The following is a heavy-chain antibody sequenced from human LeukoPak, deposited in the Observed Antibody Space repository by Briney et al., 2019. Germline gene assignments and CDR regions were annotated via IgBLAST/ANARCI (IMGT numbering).Heavy chain of an antibody. D-gene: IGHD5-24*01. CDR2: ISGDGIST. J-gene: IGHJ4*02. CDR3: AKNRRDGYANFDY. Sequence: GGSLRLSCAASGFNFGSYAMSWVRQAPGKALEWVSLISGDGISTYYADFVKGRFTISRDNFKKTVYLQMSSLRAEDTAVYYCAKNRRDGYANFDYWGQGTLVTVSS. V-gene: IGHV3-23*01. CDR1: GFNFGSYA.